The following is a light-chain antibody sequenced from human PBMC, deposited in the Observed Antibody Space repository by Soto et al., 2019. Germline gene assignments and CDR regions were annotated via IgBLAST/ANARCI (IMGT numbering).Light chain of an antibody. V-gene: IGKV1-33*01. J-gene: IGKJ3*01. Sequence: DIQMTQSPASLSASVGDRVTITCQASHDITNYVNWYQQKPGRAPRLLIYDGSNLATGVPSRFSGSGSETDFTFTISSLQPEDVAVHYCQKYGNVPFTFGPGTKVNIK. CDR3: QKYGNVPFT. CDR2: DGS. CDR1: HDITNY.